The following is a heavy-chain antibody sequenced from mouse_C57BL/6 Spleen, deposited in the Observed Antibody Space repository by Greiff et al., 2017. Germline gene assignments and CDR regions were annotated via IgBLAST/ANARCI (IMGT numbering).Heavy chain of an antibody. V-gene: IGHV5-4*03. D-gene: IGHD2-3*01. Sequence: EVKLVESGGGLVKPGGSLKLSCAASGFTFSSYAMSWVRQTPEKRLEWVATISDGGSYTYYPDNVKGRFTISRDNAKNNLYLQMSHLKSEDTAMYYGARSDGYYTFYFDYWGQGTTLTVSS. J-gene: IGHJ2*01. CDR1: GFTFSSYA. CDR3: ARSDGYYTFYFDY. CDR2: ISDGGSYT.